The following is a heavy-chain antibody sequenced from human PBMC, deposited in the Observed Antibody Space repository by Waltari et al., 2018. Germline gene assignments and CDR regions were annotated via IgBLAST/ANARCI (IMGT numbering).Heavy chain of an antibody. Sequence: QLQESGPGLVKPSGTLPLTCGVSGDAMSSTYCWSWVRQPPGKGLEWIGQVRGDGRTTYVPPVAGRGSVSLDTDKNQCSRVVTSATAADPAVYYCARDRGRGLYLVSWGPGTLVTFSP. CDR3: ARDRGRGLYLVS. V-gene: IGHV4-4*02. J-gene: IGHJ4*02. CDR1: GDAMSSTYC. CDR2: VRGDGRT. D-gene: IGHD2-15*01.